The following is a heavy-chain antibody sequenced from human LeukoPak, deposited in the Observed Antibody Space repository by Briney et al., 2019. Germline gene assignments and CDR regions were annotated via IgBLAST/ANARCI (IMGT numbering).Heavy chain of an antibody. V-gene: IGHV4-34*01. D-gene: IGHD6-6*01. J-gene: IGHJ4*02. Sequence: SETLSLTCAVYGGSFSGYYWSWIRQSPGRGPEWVGQINDSGDTDYNPSLKSRVTISIDTSKKQFSLRLRSVTAADTALYYCARESSTWNSFEYWGQGTLVPVSS. CDR2: INDSGDT. CDR1: GGSFSGYY. CDR3: ARESSTWNSFEY.